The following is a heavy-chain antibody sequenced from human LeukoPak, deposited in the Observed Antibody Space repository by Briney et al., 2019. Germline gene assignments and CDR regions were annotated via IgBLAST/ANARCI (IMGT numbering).Heavy chain of an antibody. CDR3: ARVAVAGMGYYFDY. D-gene: IGHD6-19*01. J-gene: IGHJ4*02. CDR1: GYTFTGYY. Sequence: SVKVSCKASGYTFTGYYMHWVRQAPGPGLEWMGWINPNSGWTNYAQKFQGRVTMTRDTSISTAYMELSRVKSDDTAVYYCARVAVAGMGYYFDYWGQGTLVTVSS. V-gene: IGHV1-2*02. CDR2: INPNSGWT.